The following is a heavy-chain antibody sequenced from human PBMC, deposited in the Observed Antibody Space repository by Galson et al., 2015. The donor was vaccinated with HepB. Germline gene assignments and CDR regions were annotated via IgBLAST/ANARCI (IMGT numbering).Heavy chain of an antibody. V-gene: IGHV3-7*01. Sequence: SLRLSCAASGFTFSKHWMNWVRQAPGKGLEWVANIKQDGSEKYYVDSVKGRFTISRDNAKNSLYLQMNSLRVEDTAVYYCASVGYYDSRGYYLFDSWGQGILVTVSS. CDR3: ASVGYYDSRGYYLFDS. J-gene: IGHJ4*02. CDR2: IKQDGSEK. CDR1: GFTFSKHW. D-gene: IGHD3-22*01.